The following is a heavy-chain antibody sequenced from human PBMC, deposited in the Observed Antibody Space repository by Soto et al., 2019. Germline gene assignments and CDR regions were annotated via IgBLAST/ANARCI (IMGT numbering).Heavy chain of an antibody. D-gene: IGHD2-21*01. Sequence: EVQLVESGGGLVKPGGSLRLSCAASGFTFSTYTMNWVRQAPGKGLEWVSSISSSSAYIYYADSVKGRFTISRDNAKNSLYRQMNSLRAEETAVYYCARDSYCGGECYAFDIWGKGTMVTVSS. CDR3: ARDSYCGGECYAFDI. V-gene: IGHV3-21*01. CDR1: GFTFSTYT. J-gene: IGHJ3*02. CDR2: ISSSSAYI.